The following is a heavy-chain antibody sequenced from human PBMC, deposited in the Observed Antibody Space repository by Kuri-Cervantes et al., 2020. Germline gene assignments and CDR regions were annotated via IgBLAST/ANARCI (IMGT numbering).Heavy chain of an antibody. CDR3: GKDIMAGGIDD. D-gene: IGHD2-8*01. V-gene: IGHV3-48*03. Sequence: GESLKISCAASGFTSSSYEMNWVRQAPGRGLEWVSYISSSGSTIYYAASVKSRFTISRDKAKKSLYLQMNSLRAEDTALYYCGKDIMAGGIDDWGQGTTVTVSS. J-gene: IGHJ6*02. CDR2: ISSSGSTI. CDR1: GFTSSSYE.